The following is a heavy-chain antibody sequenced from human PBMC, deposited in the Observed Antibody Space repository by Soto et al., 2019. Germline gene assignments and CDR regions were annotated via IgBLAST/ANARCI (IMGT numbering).Heavy chain of an antibody. CDR3: ARSVAVPGAHIDY. V-gene: IGHV4-59*01. D-gene: IGHD6-19*01. CDR1: GGSISGSY. CDR2: VYYTGST. J-gene: IGHJ4*02. Sequence: SETLSLTCSVSGGSISGSYWSWIRQSPGKGLEWLGYVYYTGSTNYSPSLRSRVSMSVDTSKNEFSLRLSSVTAADTAVYFCARSVAVPGAHIDYWGQGTRVTVS.